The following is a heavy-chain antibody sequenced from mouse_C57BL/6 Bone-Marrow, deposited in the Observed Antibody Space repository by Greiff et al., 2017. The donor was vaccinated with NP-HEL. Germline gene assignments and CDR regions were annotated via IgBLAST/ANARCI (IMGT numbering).Heavy chain of an antibody. CDR2: ISDGGSYT. CDR3: ARVYYYYAMDY. J-gene: IGHJ4*01. CDR1: GFTFSSYA. D-gene: IGHD2-1*01. V-gene: IGHV5-4*01. Sequence: EVQGVESGGGLVKPGGSLKLSCAASGFTFSSYAMSWVRQTPEKRLEWVATISDGGSYTYYPDNVKGRFTISRDNAKNNLYLQMSHLKSEDTAMHYCARVYYYYAMDYWGQGTSVTVSS.